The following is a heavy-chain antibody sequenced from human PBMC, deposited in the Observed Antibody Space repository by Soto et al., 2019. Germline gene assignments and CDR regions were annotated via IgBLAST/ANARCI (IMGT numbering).Heavy chain of an antibody. D-gene: IGHD3-22*01. CDR2: ISSSGSTI. V-gene: IGHV3-48*03. CDR1: GFTFSSYE. Sequence: QTGGSLRLSCAASGFTFSSYEMNWVRQAPGKGLEWVSYISSSGSTIYYADSVKGRFTISRDNAKNSLYLQMNSLRAEDTAVYYCARDHYDSSGYYLLDAFDIWGQGTMVTVSS. J-gene: IGHJ3*02. CDR3: ARDHYDSSGYYLLDAFDI.